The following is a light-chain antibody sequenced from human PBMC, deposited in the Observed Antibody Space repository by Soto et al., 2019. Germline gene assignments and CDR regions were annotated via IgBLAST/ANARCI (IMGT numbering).Light chain of an antibody. Sequence: NFMLTQPHSVSESPGKTVTISCTRSSGSIASNYVQWYQQRPGSSPTTVIYEDNQRPSGVPDRFSGSIDSSSNSASLTISGLKTEDEADYYCQSYDSSHHGVVFGGGTQLTVL. CDR1: SGSIASNY. V-gene: IGLV6-57*01. CDR3: QSYDSSHHGVV. CDR2: EDN. J-gene: IGLJ2*01.